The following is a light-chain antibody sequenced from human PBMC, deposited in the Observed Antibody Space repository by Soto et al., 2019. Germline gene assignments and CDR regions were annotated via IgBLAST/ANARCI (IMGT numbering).Light chain of an antibody. CDR1: SPNIGAGYE. V-gene: IGLV1-40*01. Sequence: QSVLTQPSSVSGGPGQRVTISCTGSSPNIGAGYEVHWYQQLPGTAPKPLIYGNNNRPSGVPDRFSGSKSGTSASLAITGLQAEDEADYYCQSYDSSLSGYVFGIGTKLTVL. CDR2: GNN. CDR3: QSYDSSLSGYV. J-gene: IGLJ1*01.